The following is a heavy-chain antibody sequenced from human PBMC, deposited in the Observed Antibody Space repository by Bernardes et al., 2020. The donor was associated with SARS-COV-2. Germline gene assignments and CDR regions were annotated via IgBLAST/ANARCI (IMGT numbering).Heavy chain of an antibody. CDR2: ISGNSTYA. J-gene: IGHJ6*02. D-gene: IGHD4-17*01. V-gene: IGHV3-11*05. CDR3: ARGGNDYGDYWVYFGMDV. Sequence: GGSLRLSCAASGFTFSDYYMTWIRQAPGKGLEWVSYISGNSTYANLADSMKGRFTISRDNARNSLYLQMNSLRAEDTAVYFCARGGNDYGDYWVYFGMDVWGQGTTVTVSS. CDR1: GFTFSDYY.